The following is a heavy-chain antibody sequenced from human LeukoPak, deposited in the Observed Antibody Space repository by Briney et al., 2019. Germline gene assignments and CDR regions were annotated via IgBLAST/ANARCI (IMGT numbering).Heavy chain of an antibody. V-gene: IGHV1-46*01. J-gene: IGHJ5*02. D-gene: IGHD2-2*01. Sequence: GASVKVSCKASGYTFTSYYMHWVRQAPGQGLEWMGIINPSGGSTSYAQKFQGRVTMTRDTSTSTVYMELSSLRSEDTAVYYCARGRVCCSSTSCSLSWFDPWGQGTLVTVSS. CDR1: GYTFTSYY. CDR3: ARGRVCCSSTSCSLSWFDP. CDR2: INPSGGST.